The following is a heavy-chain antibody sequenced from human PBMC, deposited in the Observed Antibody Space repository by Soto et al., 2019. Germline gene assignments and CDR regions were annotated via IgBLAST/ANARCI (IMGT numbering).Heavy chain of an antibody. CDR2: ISSSGSTI. V-gene: IGHV3-48*04. CDR3: ARAESYTNYDFWSGPDY. CDR1: GFTFSSYG. J-gene: IGHJ4*02. Sequence: PGGSLRLSCAASGFTFSSYGMHWVRQAPGKGLEWVAYISSSGSTIYYADSVKGRFTISRDNAKNSLYLQMNSLRAEDTAVYYCARAESYTNYDFWSGPDYWGQGTLVTVSS. D-gene: IGHD3-3*01.